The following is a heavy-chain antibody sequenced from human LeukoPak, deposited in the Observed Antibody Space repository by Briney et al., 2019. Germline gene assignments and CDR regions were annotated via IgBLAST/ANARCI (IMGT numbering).Heavy chain of an antibody. V-gene: IGHV3-23*01. D-gene: IGHD2-21*02. CDR3: AKGRGGAYCGGDCYSYLDS. CDR1: GFTVSSFY. CDR2: ISGSGGST. Sequence: PGGSLRLSCVASGFTVSSFYMSWVRQAPGKGLQWVSAISGSGGSTYYADSVKGRFTISRDNSKNTLYLQMNGLRAEDTAVYYCAKGRGGAYCGGDCYSYLDSWGQGTLVTVSS. J-gene: IGHJ4*02.